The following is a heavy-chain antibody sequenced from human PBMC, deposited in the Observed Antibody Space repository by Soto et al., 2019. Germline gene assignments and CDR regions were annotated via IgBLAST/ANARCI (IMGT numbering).Heavy chain of an antibody. Sequence: QGQLVQSGAEVKKPGASVKVSCKASGYTFTTYYIHWMRQAPGQGLEWMGMFSPYTGGTRYAHKFQGRVIMTGDTETSTWYMELSMVRSDDRAAYYCARIWRDVGTEFDHWGQATLVTGSS. V-gene: IGHV1-46*01. CDR2: FSPYTGGT. CDR1: GYTFTTYY. J-gene: IGHJ5*02. D-gene: IGHD7-27*01. CDR3: ARIWRDVGTEFDH.